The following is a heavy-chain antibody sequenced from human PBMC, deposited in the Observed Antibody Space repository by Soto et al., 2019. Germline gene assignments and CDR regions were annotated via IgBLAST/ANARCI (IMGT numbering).Heavy chain of an antibody. CDR2: IYYSGST. D-gene: IGHD3-10*01. CDR1: GGSISSYY. CDR3: ARRYGSSFDI. J-gene: IGHJ3*02. V-gene: IGHV4-59*08. Sequence: QVQLQESGPGLVKPSETLSLTCTVSGGSISSYYWSWIRQPPGKGLEWIGYIYYSGSTNYNPPLKXRVTISVDTSKNQVSLKLSSVTAADTAGYYCARRYGSSFDIWGQGTKVTVSS.